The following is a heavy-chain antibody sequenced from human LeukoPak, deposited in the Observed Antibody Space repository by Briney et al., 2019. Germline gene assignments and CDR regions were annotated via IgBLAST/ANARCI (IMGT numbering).Heavy chain of an antibody. D-gene: IGHD6-19*01. Sequence: PGGSLRLSCAASGFTFSSYAMHWVRQAPGKGLEWVAVISYDGSNKYYADSVKGRFTISRDNSKNTLYLQMNSLRAEDTAVYYCARALAVAGTGGFDPWGQGTLVTVSS. J-gene: IGHJ5*02. CDR3: ARALAVAGTGGFDP. CDR2: ISYDGSNK. V-gene: IGHV3-30-3*01. CDR1: GFTFSSYA.